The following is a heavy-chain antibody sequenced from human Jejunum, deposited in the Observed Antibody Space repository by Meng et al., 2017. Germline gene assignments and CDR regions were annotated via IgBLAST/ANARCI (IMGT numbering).Heavy chain of an antibody. D-gene: IGHD2-2*01. CDR3: ASCSRTCYRGSFNY. CDR2: IGKDGGDT. J-gene: IGHJ4*02. Sequence: GGSLRLSCAASGFTLNNYWMAWVRQAPGRGLEWVANIGKDGGDTYYVDSVKGRFTISRDNAKNLLYLQMNSLIAEDTAVYYCASCSRTCYRGSFNYWGQGTLVTVSS. CDR1: GFTLNNYW. V-gene: IGHV3-7*03.